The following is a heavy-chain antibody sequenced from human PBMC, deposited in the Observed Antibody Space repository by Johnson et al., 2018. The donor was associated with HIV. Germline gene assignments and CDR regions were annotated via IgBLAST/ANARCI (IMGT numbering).Heavy chain of an antibody. Sequence: VQLLESGGGLIQPGGSLRLSCAASGFTVSDNYMTWVRQAPGKGLEWVSVIYSGGRTYYEDFVQGRFTIARDNSKNTVYLLMNSLRGEDTAVYYCARILLGYCRAWGQGTMVTVSS. CDR1: GFTVSDNY. V-gene: IGHV3-53*01. CDR3: ARILLGYCRA. CDR2: IYSGGRT. D-gene: IGHD2-15*01. J-gene: IGHJ3*01.